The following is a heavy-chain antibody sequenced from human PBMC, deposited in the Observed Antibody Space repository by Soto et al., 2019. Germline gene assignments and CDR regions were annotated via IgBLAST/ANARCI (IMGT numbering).Heavy chain of an antibody. CDR1: GFTFSSYA. J-gene: IGHJ4*02. V-gene: IGHV3-30-3*01. D-gene: IGHD3-10*01. CDR3: ARGNTYYYGSGSYDY. CDR2: ISYDGSNK. Sequence: PVGSLRLSCAASGFTFSSYAMHWVRQAPGKGLEWVAVISYDGSNKYYADSVKGRFTISRDNSKNTLYLQMNSLRAEDTAVYYCARGNTYYYGSGSYDYWGQGTLVTVSS.